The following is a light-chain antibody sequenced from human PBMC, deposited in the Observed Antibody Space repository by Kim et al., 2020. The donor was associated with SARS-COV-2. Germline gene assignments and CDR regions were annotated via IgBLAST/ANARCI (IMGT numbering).Light chain of an antibody. J-gene: IGKJ2*01. V-gene: IGKV1-39*01. CDR2: GAS. CDR3: QQSYTAPYT. Sequence: DIQMTQSPSSLSASVGDRVTITCRASQNINSYLNWYQQKPGKAPKLLIYGASSLQSGVPSRFSGSASGTEFTLTISSLQPEDFATFYCQQSYTAPYTFGQGTKLEI. CDR1: QNINSY.